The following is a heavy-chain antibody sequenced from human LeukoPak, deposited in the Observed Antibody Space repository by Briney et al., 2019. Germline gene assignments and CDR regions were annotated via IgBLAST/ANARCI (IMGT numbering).Heavy chain of an antibody. V-gene: IGHV3-30*18. Sequence: GGSLRLSCAASGFTFSSYGMHWVRQAPGKGLEWVAVISYDGSNKYYADSVKGRFTISRDNSKNTLYLQMNSLRAEDTAVYYCAKEVDSSGYWYYFDYWGQGTLVTVSS. D-gene: IGHD3-22*01. CDR1: GFTFSSYG. CDR2: ISYDGSNK. J-gene: IGHJ4*02. CDR3: AKEVDSSGYWYYFDY.